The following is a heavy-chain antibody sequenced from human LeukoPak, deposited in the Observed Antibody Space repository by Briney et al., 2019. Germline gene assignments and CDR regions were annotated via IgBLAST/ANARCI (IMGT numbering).Heavy chain of an antibody. CDR2: IYYSGST. J-gene: IGHJ2*01. CDR1: GGSISSYY. V-gene: IGHV4-59*01. Sequence: PSETLSLTCTVSGGSISSYYRSWIRQPPGMGLEWIGYIYYSGSTNYNPSLKNRVTISVDTSKDQFSLRLTSVTAADTAMYYCARSFLGDWYFDLWGRGTLVTVSS. CDR3: ARSFLGDWYFDL. D-gene: IGHD1-26*01.